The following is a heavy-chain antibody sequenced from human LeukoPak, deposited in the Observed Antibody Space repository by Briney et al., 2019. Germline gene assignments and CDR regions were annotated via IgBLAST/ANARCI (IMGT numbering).Heavy chain of an antibody. CDR1: GFTFSSYA. CDR2: ISGSGGST. D-gene: IGHD2-2*01. V-gene: IGHV3-23*01. J-gene: IGHJ5*01. Sequence: GGSLRLSCAASGFTFSSYAMSWVRQVPGKGLEWVSGISGSGGSTYYADSVKGRFTISRDNTKNTLYLQMNSLRAEDTAVYYCAKDRHAPGRYCSSTSCFPFDSWGQGTLVTVSS. CDR3: AKDRHAPGRYCSSTSCFPFDS.